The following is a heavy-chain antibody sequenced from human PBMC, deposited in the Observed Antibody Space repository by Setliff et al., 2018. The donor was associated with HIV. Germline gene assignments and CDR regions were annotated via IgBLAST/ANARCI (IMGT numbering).Heavy chain of an antibody. J-gene: IGHJ6*03. V-gene: IGHV4-39*01. D-gene: IGHD5-18*01. Sequence: SETLSLTCTVSGDSVSTDNYHWGWIRQPPGKGLEWIGHTANTDYNPSLKSRVTVSVDTSKNQLSLRLSSVTAADTAVYYCARHAALIKRYYYYYLDVWGKGTTVTVSS. CDR3: ARHAALIKRYYYYYLDV. CDR2: TANT. CDR1: GDSVSTDNYH.